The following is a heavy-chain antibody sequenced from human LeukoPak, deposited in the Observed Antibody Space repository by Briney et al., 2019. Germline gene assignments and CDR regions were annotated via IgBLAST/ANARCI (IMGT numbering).Heavy chain of an antibody. D-gene: IGHD2-15*01. V-gene: IGHV3-21*01. CDR1: GFTFSSYS. CDR3: ARIRCSGGSCYEDY. CDR2: ISSSSSYI. Sequence: GGSLRLSCAASGFTFSSYSMNWVRQAPGKGLEWVSSISSSSSYIYYADSVKGRFTISRDNAKNSLYLQMNSLRAEDTAVYYCARIRCSGGSCYEDYWGQGTLVTVSS. J-gene: IGHJ4*02.